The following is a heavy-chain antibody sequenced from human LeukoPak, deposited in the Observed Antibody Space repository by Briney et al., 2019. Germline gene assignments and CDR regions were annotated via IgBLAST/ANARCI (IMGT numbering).Heavy chain of an antibody. Sequence: SETLSLTCTVSGGSFGNYYWSWIRQPPGKGLEWIGYIYNSGSTNYNPSLKSRVTISVDTSKNQFSLKLTSVTAADTAVYYCARVVLLWFGELLSRYFDYWGLGTLVTVSS. J-gene: IGHJ4*02. V-gene: IGHV4-59*01. D-gene: IGHD3-10*01. CDR2: IYNSGST. CDR3: ARVVLLWFGELLSRYFDY. CDR1: GGSFGNYY.